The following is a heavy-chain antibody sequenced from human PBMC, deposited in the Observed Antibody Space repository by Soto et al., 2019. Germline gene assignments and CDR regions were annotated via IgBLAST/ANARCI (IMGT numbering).Heavy chain of an antibody. D-gene: IGHD6-25*01. CDR3: AKGGGDYYYYGMDV. CDR1: GFTFSSYG. J-gene: IGHJ6*02. CDR2: ISYDGSNK. Sequence: QVQLVESGGGVVQPGRSLRLSCAASGFTFSSYGMHWVRQAPGKGLEWVAVISYDGSNKYYADSVKGRFTISRDNSKNALYLQMNSLRAEDTGVYYCAKGGGDYYYYGMDVWGQGTTVTVSS. V-gene: IGHV3-30*18.